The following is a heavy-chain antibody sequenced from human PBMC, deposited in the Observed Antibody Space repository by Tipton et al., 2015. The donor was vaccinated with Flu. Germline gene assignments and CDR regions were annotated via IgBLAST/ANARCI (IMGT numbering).Heavy chain of an antibody. V-gene: IGHV4-59*11. CDR1: GGSISSHY. CDR3: ARDRAIQH. J-gene: IGHJ1*01. CDR2: ILDRGGA. Sequence: PSLTCTVSGGSISSHYWTWIRQPPGKGLEWIGYILDRGGANYNPSLESRVTISLDMSNNQFSLKLISVTDADTAVYYCARDRAIQHWGQGTLVTVS.